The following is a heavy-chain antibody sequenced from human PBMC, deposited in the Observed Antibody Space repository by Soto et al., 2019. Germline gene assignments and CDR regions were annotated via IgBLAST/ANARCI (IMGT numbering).Heavy chain of an antibody. J-gene: IGHJ5*02. CDR1: GYPFNRYD. D-gene: IGHD2-15*01. CDR2: MNPNSGNT. CDR3: ARTPNWFDP. Sequence: GALVQVSCTASGYPFNRYDIKWARQATGQGLEWMGWMNPNSGNTGYAQKFQGRVTMTRNTSISTAYMELSSLRSEDTAVYYCARTPNWFDPWGQGTLVTVSS. V-gene: IGHV1-8*01.